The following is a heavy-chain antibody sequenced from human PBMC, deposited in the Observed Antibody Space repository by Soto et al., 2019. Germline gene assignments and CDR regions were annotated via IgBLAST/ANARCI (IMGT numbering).Heavy chain of an antibody. V-gene: IGHV4-39*01. J-gene: IGHJ4*02. Sequence: SETLSLTCTVSGGSISTSTYYWGWVRQPPGKGLEWIGTISYSGSTYYNPSLKSRVTISVDASKNQFSLKLTSVTAADTAVYFCARLYYAGSPYSPPAYWGQGTLVTVSS. CDR3: ARLYYAGSPYSPPAY. CDR2: ISYSGST. CDR1: GGSISTSTYY. D-gene: IGHD3-22*01.